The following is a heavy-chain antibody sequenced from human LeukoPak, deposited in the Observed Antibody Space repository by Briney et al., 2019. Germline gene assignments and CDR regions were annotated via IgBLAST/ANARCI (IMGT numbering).Heavy chain of an antibody. CDR2: IKQDGSEK. V-gene: IGHV3-7*01. Sequence: QTGGSLRLSCAASGFTFSTYRMSWVRQAPGKGLEWVANIKQDGSEKHYVDSVKGRFTISRDNAKNSLYLQMSSLRAEDTAVYYCTRVEETATTAAIIRKYSYYYYYMDGWGKGNTVTVSS. J-gene: IGHJ6*03. CDR3: TRVEETATTAAIIRKYSYYYYYMDG. CDR1: GFTFSTYR. D-gene: IGHD4-11*01.